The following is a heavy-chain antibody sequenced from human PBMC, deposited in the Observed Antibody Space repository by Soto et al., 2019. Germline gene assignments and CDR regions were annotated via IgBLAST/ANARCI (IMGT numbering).Heavy chain of an antibody. CDR2: LYSDGTST. Sequence: EVQLVESGGDLVQSRGSLRLSCAASGFTLSNSWMHWVRQAPGKGLEWVSRLYSDGTSTTYADSVKGRFTISRDNAKNTLYLQMNSLRAEDTAVYFCARERHYSDFQSWYFDLWGRGTLATVSS. J-gene: IGHJ2*01. CDR1: GFTLSNSW. D-gene: IGHD4-17*01. V-gene: IGHV3-74*01. CDR3: ARERHYSDFQSWYFDL.